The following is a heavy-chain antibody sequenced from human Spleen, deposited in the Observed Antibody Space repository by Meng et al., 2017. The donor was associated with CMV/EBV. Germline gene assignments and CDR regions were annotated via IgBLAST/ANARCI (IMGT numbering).Heavy chain of an antibody. Sequence: TGVVGVGCVRQPPRVALERLALINWNDGKCCGPYLQTGLTISKDTSKNQVVLTVANVDPADTATYYCARAVTIFGVVKFDYWGQGSLVTVSS. D-gene: IGHD3-3*01. J-gene: IGHJ4*02. CDR3: ARAVTIFGVVKFDY. V-gene: IGHV2-5*01. CDR1: TGVVG. CDR2: INWNDGK.